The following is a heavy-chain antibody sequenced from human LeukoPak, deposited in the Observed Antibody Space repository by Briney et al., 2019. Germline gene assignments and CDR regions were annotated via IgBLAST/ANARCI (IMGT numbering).Heavy chain of an antibody. CDR1: GFTFNTYA. CDR3: ARGWEPFDY. J-gene: IGHJ4*02. Sequence: GGSLRLSCAASGFTFNTYAMHWVRQASGKGLEWVTVISYDGSKKYYADSVKGRFAVSRDNSKNTLYVQMNSLRPEDTAVYYCARGWEPFDYWGQGSLVTVSS. D-gene: IGHD1-14*01. CDR2: ISYDGSKK. V-gene: IGHV3-30*09.